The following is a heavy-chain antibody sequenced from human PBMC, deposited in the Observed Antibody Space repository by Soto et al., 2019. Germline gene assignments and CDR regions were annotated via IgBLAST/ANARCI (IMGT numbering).Heavy chain of an antibody. J-gene: IGHJ6*03. Sequence: SRTLSLTCTVYGCSISSYYWSWIRQPPGKGLEWIGYIYYSGSTNYNPSLKSRVTISVDTSKNQFSLKLSSVTAADTAVYYCARLFHETHYYHHYYMAVWGQGTTVTVSS. CDR2: IYYSGST. V-gene: IGHV4-59*08. D-gene: IGHD3-10*02. CDR3: ARLFHETHYYHHYYMAV. CDR1: GCSISSYY.